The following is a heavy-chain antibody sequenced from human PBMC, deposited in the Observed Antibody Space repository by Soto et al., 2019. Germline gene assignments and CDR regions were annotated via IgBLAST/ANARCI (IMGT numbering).Heavy chain of an antibody. D-gene: IGHD5-12*01. Sequence: QVQLQESGPGLVKPSETLSLTCTVSGGSISDYYWSWIRQPAGKGLEWIGRIYTSGSTDYNPSLTSRVTISIDTSKNMFSLKVTSMTAADTAVYYCARERREEIHDGYDIDYWGQGTLVTVSS. CDR1: GGSISDYY. J-gene: IGHJ4*02. V-gene: IGHV4-4*07. CDR2: IYTSGST. CDR3: ARERREEIHDGYDIDY.